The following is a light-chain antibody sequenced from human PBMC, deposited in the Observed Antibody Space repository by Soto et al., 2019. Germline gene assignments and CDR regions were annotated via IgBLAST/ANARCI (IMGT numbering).Light chain of an antibody. J-gene: IGLJ1*01. CDR1: SSDVGAYNF. V-gene: IGLV2-14*01. CDR3: TSHAGSNNYV. CDR2: EVS. Sequence: QSVLTQPASVSGSPGQSITISCSGTSSDVGAYNFVSWYQQHPGKAPKLMISEVSIRPSGVSDRFSGSKSGNTASLTISGLQAEDEADYYCTSHAGSNNYVFGTGTKV.